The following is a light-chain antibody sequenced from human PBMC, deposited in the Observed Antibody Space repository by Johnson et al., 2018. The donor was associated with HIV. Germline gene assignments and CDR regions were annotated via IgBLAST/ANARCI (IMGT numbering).Light chain of an antibody. Sequence: QSVLTQPPSVSAAPGQKVTISCSGSSSNIGNNDVSWYQQLPGTAPKLLIYDNNKRPSGIPDRFSGSKSGTSATLGITGLQTGDEADYYCGTWDTSLSAGGRFGTRTKVTGL. V-gene: IGLV1-51*01. CDR3: GTWDTSLSAGGR. CDR2: DNN. J-gene: IGLJ1*01. CDR1: SSNIGNND.